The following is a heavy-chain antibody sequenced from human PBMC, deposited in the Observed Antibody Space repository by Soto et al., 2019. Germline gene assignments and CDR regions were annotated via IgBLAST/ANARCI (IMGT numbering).Heavy chain of an antibody. D-gene: IGHD6-6*01. Sequence: GGSLRLSCATSGFTFINYRINFVRDSACKWLEWVASISGSGKDTFYRDSVKGRFTISRDNAESSLALQMNSLTVDDTAVYHCARVHLVRTSSYYCGMDVWGPGTTVTVSS. CDR2: ISGSGKDT. V-gene: IGHV3-21*06. CDR3: ARVHLVRTSSYYCGMDV. J-gene: IGHJ6*02. CDR1: GFTFINYR.